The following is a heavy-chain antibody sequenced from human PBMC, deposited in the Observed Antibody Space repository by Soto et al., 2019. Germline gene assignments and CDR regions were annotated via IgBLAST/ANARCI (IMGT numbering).Heavy chain of an antibody. Sequence: GVLRLSCAASGFTFSGSAMHWVRQASGKGLEWVGRIRSEANSYATAYAASVKGRFTISRDDSKNTAYLQMNSLKTEDTAVYYCTSCSGGSCRPFRWFDPWGQGTLVTVSS. D-gene: IGHD2-15*01. V-gene: IGHV3-73*01. CDR2: IRSEANSYAT. CDR3: TSCSGGSCRPFRWFDP. CDR1: GFTFSGSA. J-gene: IGHJ5*02.